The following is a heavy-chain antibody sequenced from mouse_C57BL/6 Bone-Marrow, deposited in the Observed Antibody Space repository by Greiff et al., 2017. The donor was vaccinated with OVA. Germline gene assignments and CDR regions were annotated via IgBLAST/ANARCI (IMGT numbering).Heavy chain of an antibody. V-gene: IGHV1-81*01. D-gene: IGHD2-12*01. CDR3: ARSYSYLYYYAMDD. Sequence: QVKLQQSGAELARPGASVKLSCKASGYTFTSYGISWVKQSPGKGLEWIGEINPRSGNTYYNEKFKGKATLTADKSSSTASMDLRSLNSEDTSVYVCARSYSYLYYYAMDDWGQGTSVTVSS. CDR1: GYTFTSYG. J-gene: IGHJ4*01. CDR2: INPRSGNT.